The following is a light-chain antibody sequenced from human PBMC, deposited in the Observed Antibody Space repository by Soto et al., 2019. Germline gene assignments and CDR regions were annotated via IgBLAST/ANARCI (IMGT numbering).Light chain of an antibody. CDR3: QQYNSD. J-gene: IGKJ2*01. Sequence: DIQMTQSPSTLSASVGDRVTITCRASQSISSWLAWYQQKPGKAPKLLIYKASSLESGVPSRFSGSGSGTEFTLTISSLQPDDFATYYCQQYNSDFGQGTKLEIK. CDR1: QSISSW. V-gene: IGKV1-5*03. CDR2: KAS.